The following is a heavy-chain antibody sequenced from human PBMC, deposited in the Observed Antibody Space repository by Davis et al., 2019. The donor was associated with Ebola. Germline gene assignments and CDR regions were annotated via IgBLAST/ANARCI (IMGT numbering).Heavy chain of an antibody. CDR2: ISSDASTQ. CDR3: AKDKGVKSMDV. J-gene: IGHJ6*04. V-gene: IGHV3-30*02. D-gene: IGHD2-21*01. Sequence: PGGSLRLSCVASGLAFNKCGMHWVRQTPGKGPEWLTFISSDASTQSYEDSVRGRFLISRDNPRNTVFLQMNSLTLEDTAVYYCAKDKGVKSMDVWGRGITVTVSS. CDR1: GLAFNKCG.